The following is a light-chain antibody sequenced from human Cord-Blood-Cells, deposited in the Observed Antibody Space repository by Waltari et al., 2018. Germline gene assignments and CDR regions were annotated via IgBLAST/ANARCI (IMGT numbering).Light chain of an antibody. Sequence: EIVLTQSPATLSLSPGERATLSCRASQSVSSYLAWYQQKPGQAPRLLIYDASNRATCIPARFSGSGSGTDFTLTISSLEPEDFAVYYCQQRSNWRTFGGGTKVEIK. J-gene: IGKJ4*01. V-gene: IGKV3-11*01. CDR3: QQRSNWRT. CDR1: QSVSSY. CDR2: DAS.